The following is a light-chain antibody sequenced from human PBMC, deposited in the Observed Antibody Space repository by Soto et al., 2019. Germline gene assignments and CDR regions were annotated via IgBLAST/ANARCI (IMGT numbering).Light chain of an antibody. V-gene: IGLV1-44*01. Sequence: QSVLTQPPSASGTPGQTVTISCSGSSSNIGSNTVTWYQQLPGTAPKLLIYSSNQRPSGVPDRFSGSKSGTSASLTISGLQSEDEADYYCLAWDDSLHGLVFGGGTKLTVL. CDR2: SSN. CDR3: LAWDDSLHGLV. CDR1: SSNIGSNT. J-gene: IGLJ2*01.